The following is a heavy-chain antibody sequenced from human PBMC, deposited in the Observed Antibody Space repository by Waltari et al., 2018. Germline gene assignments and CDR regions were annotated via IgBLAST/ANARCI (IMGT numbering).Heavy chain of an antibody. D-gene: IGHD2-15*01. CDR2: IWYDGSNK. J-gene: IGHJ6*02. V-gene: IGHV3-33*01. CDR3: ARGIVVVVAATPYYYGMDV. CDR1: GFTFSSYG. Sequence: QVQLVESGGGVVQPGRSLRLSCAASGFTFSSYGMHWVRQAPGKGLEWVAVIWYDGSNKYYADSVKGRFTISRDNSKNTLYLQMNSLRAEDTAVYYCARGIVVVVAATPYYYGMDVWGQGTTVTVSS.